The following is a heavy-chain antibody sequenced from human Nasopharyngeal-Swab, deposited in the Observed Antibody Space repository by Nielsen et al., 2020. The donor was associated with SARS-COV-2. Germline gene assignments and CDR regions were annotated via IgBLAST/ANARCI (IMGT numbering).Heavy chain of an antibody. J-gene: IGHJ4*02. D-gene: IGHD1-26*01. CDR2: IYPADSDS. Sequence: GVLMITCKGSGFIFTSYWIGWVRQMPGKGLEWMGIIYPADSDSRYSLSFQGQVSISVDRSISTAYLQWNTLKASDTAIYYCVRRAFSASYFYFDYWGPGTLVTVSS. CDR3: VRRAFSASYFYFDY. V-gene: IGHV5-51*01. CDR1: GFIFTSYW.